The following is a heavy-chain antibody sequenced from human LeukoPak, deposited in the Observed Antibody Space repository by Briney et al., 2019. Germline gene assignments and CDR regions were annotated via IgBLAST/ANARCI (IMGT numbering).Heavy chain of an antibody. CDR3: ARAQVRLRYFDWLSYGMDV. J-gene: IGHJ6*02. Sequence: PSETLSLTCAVYGGSFSGYYWSWIRQPPGKGLEWIGEINHSGSTNYNPSLKSRVTTSVDTSKNQFSLKLSSVTAADTAVYYCARAQVRLRYFDWLSYGMDVWGQGTTVTVSS. D-gene: IGHD3-9*01. CDR1: GGSFSGYY. CDR2: INHSGST. V-gene: IGHV4-34*01.